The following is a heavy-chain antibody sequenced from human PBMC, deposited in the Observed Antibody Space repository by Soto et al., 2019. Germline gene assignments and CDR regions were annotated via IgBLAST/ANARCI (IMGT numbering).Heavy chain of an antibody. CDR1: GYTFTSYD. J-gene: IGHJ5*02. V-gene: IGHV1-8*01. Sequence: ASVKVSCKASGYTFTSYDINWVRQATGQGLEWMGWMNPNSGNTGYAQKFQGRVTMTRNTSISTAYMELSSLRSEDTAVYYCARGIKNDILTGYYNWFDPWGQGTLVTVSS. CDR3: ARGIKNDILTGYYNWFDP. D-gene: IGHD3-9*01. CDR2: MNPNSGNT.